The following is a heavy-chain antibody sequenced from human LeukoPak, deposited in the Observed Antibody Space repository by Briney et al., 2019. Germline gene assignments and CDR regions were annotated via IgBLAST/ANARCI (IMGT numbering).Heavy chain of an antibody. CDR2: ISHSSSYI. V-gene: IGHV3-21*01. J-gene: IGHJ3*02. CDR3: ARAYRDAFDI. Sequence: GGSLRLSCAASGFTFSSYSMHWVRQAPGKGLEWVSSISHSSSYIYYADSVKGRFTISRDNAKNSLYLQMNSLRAEDTAVYYCARAYRDAFDIWGQETMVTVSS. CDR1: GFTFSSYS.